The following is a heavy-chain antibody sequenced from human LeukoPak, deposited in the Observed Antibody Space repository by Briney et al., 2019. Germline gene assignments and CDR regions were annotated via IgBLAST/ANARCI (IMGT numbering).Heavy chain of an antibody. V-gene: IGHV3-53*01. Sequence: GGSLRLSCAASGFTVSSNYMSWLRQAPGKGLEWVSVIYSGGSTYYADSVKGRFTISRDNSKNTLYLQMNSLRAEDTAVYYCAKDRSIAVADGNDYWGQGTLVTVSS. CDR2: IYSGGST. CDR3: AKDRSIAVADGNDY. CDR1: GFTVSSNY. J-gene: IGHJ4*02. D-gene: IGHD6-19*01.